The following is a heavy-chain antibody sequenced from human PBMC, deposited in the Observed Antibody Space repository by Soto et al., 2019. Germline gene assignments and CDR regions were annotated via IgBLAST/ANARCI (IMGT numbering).Heavy chain of an antibody. CDR2: IIPIFGTA. J-gene: IGHJ4*02. CDR1: GGTFSSYA. Sequence: QVQLVQSGAEVKKPGSSVKVSCKASGGTFSSYAISWVRQAPGQGLEWMGGIIPIFGTANYAQKFQGRVTITRDDSPSTADMERSSLRSEDTAVDYCARDHYDYGDYVGGGFDYWGQGTQVTVSS. V-gene: IGHV1-69*01. CDR3: ARDHYDYGDYVGGGFDY. D-gene: IGHD4-17*01.